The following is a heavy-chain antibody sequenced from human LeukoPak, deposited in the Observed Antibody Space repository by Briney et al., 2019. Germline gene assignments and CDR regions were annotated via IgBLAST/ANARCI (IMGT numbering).Heavy chain of an antibody. CDR2: ITNDGSST. CDR3: AKDLYSNYGPADY. Sequence: GGSLRLSCAASGLTFSSHWMHWVRQAPGKGLVWVSRITNDGSSTTYADSVKGRFTISRDNAKNMLYLQMNSLRDEDTAAYYCAKDLYSNYGPADYWGQGNLVTVSS. CDR1: GLTFSSHW. D-gene: IGHD4-11*01. V-gene: IGHV3-74*01. J-gene: IGHJ4*02.